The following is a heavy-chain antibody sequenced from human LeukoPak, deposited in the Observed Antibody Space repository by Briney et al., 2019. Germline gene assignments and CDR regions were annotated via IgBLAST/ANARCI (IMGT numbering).Heavy chain of an antibody. CDR1: GFTFSSYE. Sequence: GSLRLSCAASGFTFSSYEMNWVRQAPGKGLEWVSYISSSGSTIYYADSVKGRFTISRDNAKNSLFLQMNSLTVDDTAVYYCSGGSRFVDYWGQGTLVTVSS. J-gene: IGHJ4*02. D-gene: IGHD3-16*01. CDR3: SGGSRFVDY. V-gene: IGHV3-48*03. CDR2: ISSSGSTI.